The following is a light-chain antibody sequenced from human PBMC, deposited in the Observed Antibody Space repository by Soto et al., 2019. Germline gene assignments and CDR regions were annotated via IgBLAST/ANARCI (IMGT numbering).Light chain of an antibody. CDR2: INSDGSH. CDR1: PGHSTYA. CDR3: QAWDAGVV. Sequence: QLVLSQSPSASASLGASGKLTCTLTPGHSTYAIAWYQKRTGQGPTFLMKINSDGSHTKGARIPDRFSGSSSGAERYLTISNLQSEDEADYYCQAWDAGVVVGGGTKVTVL. V-gene: IGLV4-69*01. J-gene: IGLJ2*01.